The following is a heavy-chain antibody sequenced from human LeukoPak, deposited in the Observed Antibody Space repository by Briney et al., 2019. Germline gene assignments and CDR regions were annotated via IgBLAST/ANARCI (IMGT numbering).Heavy chain of an antibody. CDR3: ARGKDYGDYFGAFYFDY. D-gene: IGHD4-17*01. J-gene: IGHJ4*02. CDR2: IYHSGST. CDR1: GGSISSGGYS. Sequence: PSQTLSLTCAVSGGSISSGGYSWSWIRQPPGKGLEWIGYIYHSGSTYYNPSLKSRVTISVDRSKNQFSLKLSSVTAADTAVYYCARGKDYGDYFGAFYFDYWGQGTLVTVSS. V-gene: IGHV4-30-2*01.